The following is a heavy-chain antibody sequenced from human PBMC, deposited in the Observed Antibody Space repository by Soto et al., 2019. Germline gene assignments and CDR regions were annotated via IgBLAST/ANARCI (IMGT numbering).Heavy chain of an antibody. D-gene: IGHD3-3*01. CDR3: ARDLPVYDFWSGYYSFDAFDI. V-gene: IGHV4-59*01. CDR2: VYYSGGA. Sequence: KPSETLSLTCTVSGGSIGYYYWSWIRQSPGKGLECIGTVYYSGGAHYNPSLESRVTISIDTPKNQFFLNVTSVTAADTAVYYCARDLPVYDFWSGYYSFDAFDIWGQGTMVTVS. CDR1: GGSIGYYY. J-gene: IGHJ3*02.